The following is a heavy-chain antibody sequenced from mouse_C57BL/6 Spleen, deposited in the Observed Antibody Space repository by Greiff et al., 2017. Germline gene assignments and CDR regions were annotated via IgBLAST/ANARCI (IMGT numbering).Heavy chain of an antibody. Sequence: VQLQQSGAELVRPGASVTLSCKASGYTFTDYEMHWVKQTPVHGLEWIGAIDPETGGTAYNQKFKGKAILTADKSSSTAYMELRSLTSEDSAVFICTRHYGGGGDAIGYWGQRKSGTVSP. J-gene: IGHJ4*01. D-gene: IGHD1-1*02. CDR2: IDPETGGT. V-gene: IGHV1-15*01. CDR1: GYTFTDYE. CDR3: TRHYGGGGDAIGY.